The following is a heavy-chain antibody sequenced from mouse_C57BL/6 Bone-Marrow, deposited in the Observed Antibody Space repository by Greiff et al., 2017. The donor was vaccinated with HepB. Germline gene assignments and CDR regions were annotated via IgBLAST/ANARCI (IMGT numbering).Heavy chain of an antibody. D-gene: IGHD4-1*01. CDR3: AKHIDWDDYYAMDY. CDR2: IWGGGST. CDR1: GFSFTSYG. V-gene: IGHV2-9*01. J-gene: IGHJ4*01. Sequence: VKLVESGPGLVAPSQSLSITCTVSGFSFTSYGVDWVRQPPGKGLEWLGVIWGGGSTNYNSALMSRLSISKDNSKSEVFLKMNSLQTDDTAMYYCAKHIDWDDYYAMDYWGQGTSVTVSS.